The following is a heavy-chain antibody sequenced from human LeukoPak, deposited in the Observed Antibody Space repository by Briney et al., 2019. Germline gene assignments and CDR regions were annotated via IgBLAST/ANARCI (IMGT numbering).Heavy chain of an antibody. D-gene: IGHD4-17*01. CDR1: GFTFSSYW. CDR2: IKQDGSEK. J-gene: IGHJ2*01. CDR3: ARDYLRTTVTAPWYFDL. Sequence: GGSLRLSCAASGFTFSSYWMSWVRQAPGKGLEWVANIKQDGSEKYYVDSVKGRFTISRGNAKNSLYLQMNSLRAEDTAVYYCARDYLRTTVTAPWYFDLWGRGTLVTVSS. V-gene: IGHV3-7*01.